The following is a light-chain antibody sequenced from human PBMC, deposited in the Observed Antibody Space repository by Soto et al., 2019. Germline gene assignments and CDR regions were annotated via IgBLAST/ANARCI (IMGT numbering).Light chain of an antibody. J-gene: IGKJ2*01. CDR1: QGISNY. Sequence: DIQMTQSPSSLSASVGDRVTTTCRASQGISNYLAWYQQKPGKVPKLLIYAASTLQSGVPSRFSGSGYGTDFTLTISSLQPEDVATYYCQKYNSAPHTFGQGTKLEIK. CDR2: AAS. CDR3: QKYNSAPHT. V-gene: IGKV1-27*01.